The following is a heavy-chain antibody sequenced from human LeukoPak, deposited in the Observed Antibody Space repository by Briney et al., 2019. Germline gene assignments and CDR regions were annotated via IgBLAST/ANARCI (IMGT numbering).Heavy chain of an antibody. V-gene: IGHV3-7*01. CDR3: AREGYFDY. J-gene: IGHJ4*02. CDR1: GFTFNNYW. CDR2: IKHGGSEK. Sequence: PGGSLRLSCAASGFTFNNYWMSWVRQAPGKGLEWVANIKHGGSEKYYVDSVKGRFTISRDNAKNSLYLQMNSLRAEDTAVYYCAREGYFDYWGQGTLVTVSS.